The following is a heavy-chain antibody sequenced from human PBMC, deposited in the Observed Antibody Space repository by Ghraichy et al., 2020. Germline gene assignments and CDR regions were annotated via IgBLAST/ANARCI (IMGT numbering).Heavy chain of an antibody. CDR2: INHRGTS. Sequence: SETLSLTCAVFGGSFSGYQWNWIRQSPGKGLEWIGEINHRGTSNYNPSLRSRFTMSADSSKNQFSLRATSVTAADTALYFCARSPISEYDLLTGHSQRNIYFDSWGQGTLVSVSS. V-gene: IGHV4-34*01. CDR3: ARSPISEYDLLTGHSQRNIYFDS. CDR1: GGSFSGYQ. J-gene: IGHJ4*02. D-gene: IGHD3-9*01.